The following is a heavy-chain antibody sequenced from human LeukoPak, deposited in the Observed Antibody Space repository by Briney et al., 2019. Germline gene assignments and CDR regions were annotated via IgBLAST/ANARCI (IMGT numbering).Heavy chain of an antibody. Sequence: PGGSLRLFCAASGFPFSIYWMHWVRQAPGKGLVWVSRINSDGSSTSYADSVKGRFTISRDNAKNTLYLQMNSLRAEDTAVYYCARDVRQLVPDYWGQGTLVTVSS. D-gene: IGHD6-6*01. J-gene: IGHJ4*02. CDR1: GFPFSIYW. V-gene: IGHV3-74*01. CDR2: INSDGSST. CDR3: ARDVRQLVPDY.